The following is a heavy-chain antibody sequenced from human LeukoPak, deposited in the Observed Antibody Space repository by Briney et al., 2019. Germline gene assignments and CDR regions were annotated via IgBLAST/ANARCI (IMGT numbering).Heavy chain of an antibody. CDR2: IYSGGST. J-gene: IGHJ4*02. D-gene: IGHD6-13*01. CDR1: GFTVSSNY. Sequence: GGSLRLSCAASGFTVSSNYMSWVRQAPGKGLEWVSVIYSGGSTYYADSVKGRFTISKDNSENTLYLQMNSLRADDTAVYYCAKDYSSSSLHFDYWGQGTLVTVSS. CDR3: AKDYSSSSLHFDY. V-gene: IGHV3-66*02.